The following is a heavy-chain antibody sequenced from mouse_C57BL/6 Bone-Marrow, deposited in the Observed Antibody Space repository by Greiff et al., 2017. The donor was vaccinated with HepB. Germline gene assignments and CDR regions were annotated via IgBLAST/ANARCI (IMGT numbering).Heavy chain of an antibody. CDR2: ISYDGSN. CDR3: ARDNRGFDY. V-gene: IGHV3-6*01. J-gene: IGHJ2*01. CDR1: GYSITSGYY. Sequence: EVQRVESGPGLVKPSQSLSLTCSVTGYSITSGYYWNWIRQFPGNKLEWMGYISYDGSNNYNPYLKNRISITRDTSKNQFFLKLNSVTTEDTATYYCARDNRGFDYWGQGTTLTVSS.